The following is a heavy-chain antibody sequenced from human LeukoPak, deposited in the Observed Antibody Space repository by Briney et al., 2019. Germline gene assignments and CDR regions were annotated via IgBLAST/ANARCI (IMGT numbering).Heavy chain of an antibody. Sequence: PSETLSLTCTVSGGSISSGNYYWSWIRLPAGKGLEWIGRIHTSGNTNYNPSLKSRVTMSVDTSKNQFSLKLTSVTAADTALYYCAGDRCTGGNCYLDWFDPWGQGTLVTVSS. CDR2: IHTSGNT. J-gene: IGHJ5*02. CDR1: GGSISSGNYY. CDR3: AGDRCTGGNCYLDWFDP. D-gene: IGHD2-15*01. V-gene: IGHV4-61*02.